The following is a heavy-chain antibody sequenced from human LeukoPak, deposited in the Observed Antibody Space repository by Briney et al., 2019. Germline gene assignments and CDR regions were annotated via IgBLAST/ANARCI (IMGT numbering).Heavy chain of an antibody. V-gene: IGHV1-69*13. D-gene: IGHD3-22*01. Sequence: SVKVSCKASGGTFSSYAISWVRQAPGQGLEWMGGIIPIFGTANYAQKFQGRVTITADESTSTACMELSSLRSEDTAVYYCASGGYYYDSSGYYSIDYWGQGTLVTVSS. J-gene: IGHJ4*02. CDR1: GGTFSSYA. CDR2: IIPIFGTA. CDR3: ASGGYYYDSSGYYSIDY.